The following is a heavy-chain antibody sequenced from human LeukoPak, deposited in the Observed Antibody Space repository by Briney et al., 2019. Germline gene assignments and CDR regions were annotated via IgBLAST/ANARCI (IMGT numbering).Heavy chain of an antibody. CDR3: ARVATTYYYGSGSYCQHYFDY. CDR2: IKQDGSEK. Sequence: GGSLRLSCAASGFTFSSYWMGWVRQAPGKGLEWVANIKQDGSEKYYVDSVKGRFTISRDNAKNSLYLQMNSLRAEDTAVYYCARVATTYYYGSGSYCQHYFDYWGQGTLVTVSS. V-gene: IGHV3-7*01. CDR1: GFTFSSYW. J-gene: IGHJ4*02. D-gene: IGHD3-10*01.